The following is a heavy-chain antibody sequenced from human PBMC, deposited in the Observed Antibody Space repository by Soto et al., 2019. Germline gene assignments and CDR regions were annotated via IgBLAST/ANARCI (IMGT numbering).Heavy chain of an antibody. J-gene: IGHJ4*02. CDR1: GYTFTSYD. CDR3: ASGSVRRRCGDYFY. CDR2: RNPNSGNT. D-gene: IGHD4-17*01. Sequence: ASVKVSCKASGYTFTSYDINWVRQATGQGLEGMGWRNPNSGNTGYAQKCQGRVTMTRNTSISTAYMELNSLRSEDPAVYYCASGSVRRRCGDYFYWGQGTLVTVSS. V-gene: IGHV1-8*01.